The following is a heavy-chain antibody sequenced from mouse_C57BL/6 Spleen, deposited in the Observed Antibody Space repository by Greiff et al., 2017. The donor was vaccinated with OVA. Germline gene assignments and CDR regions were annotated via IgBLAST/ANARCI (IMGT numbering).Heavy chain of an antibody. CDR2: IYPGDGDT. CDR3: ARHYPLDY. D-gene: IGHD1-2*01. J-gene: IGHJ2*01. Sequence: QVQLKESGPELVKPGASVKISCKASGYAFSSSWMNWVKQRPGKGLEWIGRIYPGDGDTNYNGKFKGKATLTADKSSSTAYMQLSSLTSEDSAVYFCARHYPLDYWGQGTTLTVSS. V-gene: IGHV1-82*01. CDR1: GYAFSSSW.